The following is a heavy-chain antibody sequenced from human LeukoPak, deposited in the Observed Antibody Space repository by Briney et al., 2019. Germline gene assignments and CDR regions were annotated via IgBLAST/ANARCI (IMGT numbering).Heavy chain of an antibody. Sequence: SQPLSLPCAISGDSVSSNRAAWNWFRPSPSRGLEWLGRTYFRSKWYNEYAVSVNSRITVNPDTSKNQFSLQLGSVTPEDTAVYYCARETDFVGMDLWGQGTTVSVYS. CDR1: GDSVSSNRAA. V-gene: IGHV6-1*01. CDR2: TYFRSKWYN. D-gene: IGHD3-3*01. CDR3: ARETDFVGMDL. J-gene: IGHJ6*02.